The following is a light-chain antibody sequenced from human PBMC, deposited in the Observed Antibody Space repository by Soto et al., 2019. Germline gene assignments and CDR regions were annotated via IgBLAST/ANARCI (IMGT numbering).Light chain of an antibody. Sequence: DIQMTQSPSSLSASVGDGVTITCRASQSISSYLNWYQQKPGKAPKLLIYAASSLQSGVPSRFSGIGSGTDFTLTISSLQPEDFATYYCQQSYSTLPYTFGQGTKLEIK. J-gene: IGKJ2*01. V-gene: IGKV1-39*01. CDR3: QQSYSTLPYT. CDR2: AAS. CDR1: QSISSY.